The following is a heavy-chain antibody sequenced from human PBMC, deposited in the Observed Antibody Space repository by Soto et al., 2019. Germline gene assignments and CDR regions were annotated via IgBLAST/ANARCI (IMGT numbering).Heavy chain of an antibody. CDR3: ARVMAYNDAFDI. CDR2: IYHTGNT. CDR1: SGSVSSPYW. V-gene: IGHV4-4*02. J-gene: IGHJ3*02. D-gene: IGHD3-10*01. Sequence: SETLSLTCGVSSGSVSSPYWWNWVRQPPGQGLEWIGQIYHTGNTDLNPSLESRLTLSVDKSKNQFSLKLSSVTAADTAVYYCARVMAYNDAFDIWGRGTMVTVSS.